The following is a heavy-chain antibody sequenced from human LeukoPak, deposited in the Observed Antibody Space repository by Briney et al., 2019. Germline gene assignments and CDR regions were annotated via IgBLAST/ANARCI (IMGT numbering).Heavy chain of an antibody. D-gene: IGHD2-2*01. CDR2: INPNSGGT. J-gene: IGHJ4*02. V-gene: IGHV1-2*02. CDR3: AREYCSSTSCYAGGVDY. Sequence: ASVKVSCKASGYTFTGYYMHWVRQAPGQGLEWMGWINPNSGGTNYAQKFQGRVTMTRDTSISTAYMELSRLRSDDTAVYYCAREYCSSTSCYAGGVDYWGQGTLVTVSS. CDR1: GYTFTGYY.